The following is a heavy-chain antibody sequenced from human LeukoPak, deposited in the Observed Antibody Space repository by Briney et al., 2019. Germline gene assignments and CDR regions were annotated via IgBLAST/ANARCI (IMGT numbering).Heavy chain of an antibody. CDR2: ISYDGSNK. CDR1: GFTSSSYA. Sequence: PGRSLRLSCAASGFTSSSYAMHWVRQAPGKGLEWVAVISYDGSNKYYADSVKGRFTISRDNSKNTLYLQMNSLRAEDTAVYYCARDHEDGSSSAFDYWGQGTLVTVSS. J-gene: IGHJ4*02. CDR3: ARDHEDGSSSAFDY. V-gene: IGHV3-30*01. D-gene: IGHD6-6*01.